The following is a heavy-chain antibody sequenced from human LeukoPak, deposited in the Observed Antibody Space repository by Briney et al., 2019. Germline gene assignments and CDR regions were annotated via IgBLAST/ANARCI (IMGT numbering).Heavy chain of an antibody. CDR3: ARGHSGRDCSSTSCYLLGAYYFDY. CDR1: GGSFSGYY. D-gene: IGHD2-2*01. Sequence: SETLSLTCAVYGGSFSGYYWSWIRQPTGKGLEWIGEINHSGSTNYNPSLKSRVTISVDTSKNQFSLKLSSVTAADTAVYYCARGHSGRDCSSTSCYLLGAYYFDYWGQGTLVTVSS. J-gene: IGHJ4*02. V-gene: IGHV4-34*01. CDR2: INHSGST.